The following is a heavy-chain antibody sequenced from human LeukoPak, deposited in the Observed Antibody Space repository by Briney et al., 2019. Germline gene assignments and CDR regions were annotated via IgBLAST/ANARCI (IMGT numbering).Heavy chain of an antibody. CDR2: ITGSGGNT. CDR1: GFTFSNYA. D-gene: IGHD3-9*01. V-gene: IGHV3-23*01. Sequence: GGSLRLSCAASGFTFSNYAMSWVRQAPGKGLEWVSAITGSGGNTYYADSVKGRFTISRDNSKNTVFLQMNSLRAEDTAVYYCAKWGGYDVLTGYYVSDYWGQGTLVTVSS. CDR3: AKWGGYDVLTGYYVSDY. J-gene: IGHJ4*02.